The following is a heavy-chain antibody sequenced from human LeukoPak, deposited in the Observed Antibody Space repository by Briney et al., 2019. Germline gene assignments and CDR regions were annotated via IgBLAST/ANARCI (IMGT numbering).Heavy chain of an antibody. CDR1: GYTFTGYY. CDR2: INPISGAT. V-gene: IGHV1-46*01. CDR3: ARLPYRDGVAQDY. D-gene: IGHD3-16*02. J-gene: IGHJ4*02. Sequence: GASVKVSCKTSGYTFTGYYVQWVRQAPGHGLEWMGIINPISGATDYAQKFQGRVTMTRDTSTSTVYMELSSLRSEDTAMYYCARLPYRDGVAQDYWGQGTLVTVSS.